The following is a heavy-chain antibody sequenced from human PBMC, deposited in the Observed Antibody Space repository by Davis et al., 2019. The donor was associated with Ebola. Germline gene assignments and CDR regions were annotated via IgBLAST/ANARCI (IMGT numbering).Heavy chain of an antibody. CDR2: IYYSGST. Sequence: PSETLSLTCTVSGGSVTSTSYSWGWVRHPPGKGLGWIGTIYYSGSTYYNPSLKSRVTISVDTSKNQFSLKLSSVSAADTAVYYCARQVGRSTMIDSWGQGTLVTVSS. CDR1: GGSVTSTSYS. D-gene: IGHD3-22*01. V-gene: IGHV4-39*01. J-gene: IGHJ4*02. CDR3: ARQVGRSTMIDS.